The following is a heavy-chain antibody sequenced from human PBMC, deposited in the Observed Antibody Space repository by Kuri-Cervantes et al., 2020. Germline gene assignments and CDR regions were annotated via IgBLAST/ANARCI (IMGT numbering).Heavy chain of an antibody. V-gene: IGHV4-59*01. CDR2: IYYSGST. J-gene: IGHJ4*02. D-gene: IGHD3-3*01. Sequence: SETLSLTCTVSGDSISSFYWSWIRQPPGKGLDWIGNIYYSGSTNYNPSLNSRVTISLDTSRNQFSLKLTSVTAADTGVYYCARLGGADYDFWSGYLLYFDYWGRGTLVTVSS. CDR1: GDSISSFY. CDR3: ARLGGADYDFWSGYLLYFDY.